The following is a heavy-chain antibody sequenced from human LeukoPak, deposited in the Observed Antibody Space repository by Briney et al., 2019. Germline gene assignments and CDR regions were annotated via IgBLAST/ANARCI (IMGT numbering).Heavy chain of an antibody. D-gene: IGHD3-10*01. J-gene: IGHJ4*02. V-gene: IGHV3-15*01. Sequence: KPGGSLRLSCAASGFTFSNAWMSWVCQAPGKGLEWVGRIKSKTDGGTTDYAAPVKGRFTISRDDSKNTLYLQMNSLKTEDTAVYYCSTTLPPSGIYGSGTDEDYWGQGTLVTVSS. CDR3: STTLPPSGIYGSGTDEDY. CDR2: IKSKTDGGTT. CDR1: GFTFSNAW.